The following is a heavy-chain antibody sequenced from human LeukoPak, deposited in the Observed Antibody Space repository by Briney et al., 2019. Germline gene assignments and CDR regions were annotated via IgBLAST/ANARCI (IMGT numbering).Heavy chain of an antibody. CDR3: ARGSYDFWSGLDY. V-gene: IGHV4-4*02. Sequence: SGTLSLTCAVSGGSISSSNWWSWVRQPPGKGLEWIGEIYHSGSTNYNPSLKSRVTISVDTSKNQFSLKLSSVTAADTAVYYCARGSYDFWSGLDYWGQGTLVTVSS. J-gene: IGHJ4*02. CDR2: IYHSGST. D-gene: IGHD3-3*01. CDR1: GGSISSSNW.